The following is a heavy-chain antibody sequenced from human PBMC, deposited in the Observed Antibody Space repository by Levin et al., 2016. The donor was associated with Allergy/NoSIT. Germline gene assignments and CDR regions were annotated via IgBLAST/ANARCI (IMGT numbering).Heavy chain of an antibody. CDR3: ARVEQQLAQSY. J-gene: IGHJ4*02. D-gene: IGHD6-13*01. V-gene: IGHV1-69*04. Sequence: WVRQAPGQGLEWMGRIIPILGIANYAQKFQGRVTITADKSTSTAYMELSSLRSEDTAVYYCARVEQQLAQSYWGRGNPSVTVSS. CDR2: IIPILGIA.